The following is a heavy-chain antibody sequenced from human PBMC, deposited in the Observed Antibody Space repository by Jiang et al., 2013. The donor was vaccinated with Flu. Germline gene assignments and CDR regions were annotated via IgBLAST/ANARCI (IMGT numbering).Heavy chain of an antibody. CDR2: IYYSGST. CDR3: ARSYYYGSGSSVFYFDY. Sequence: LLKPSETLSLTCIVSGGSISSSSYYWGWIRQPPGKGLEWIGSIYYSGSTYYNPSLKSRVTISVDTSKNQFSLKLSSVTAADTAVYYCARSYYYGSGSSVFYFDYWGQGTLVTVSS. J-gene: IGHJ4*02. V-gene: IGHV4-39*01. CDR1: GGSISSSSYY. D-gene: IGHD3-10*01.